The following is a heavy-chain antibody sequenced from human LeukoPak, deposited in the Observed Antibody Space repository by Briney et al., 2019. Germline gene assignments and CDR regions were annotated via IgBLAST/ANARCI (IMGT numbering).Heavy chain of an antibody. V-gene: IGHV1-2*02. D-gene: IGHD2-8*02. CDR3: ATLLLVAGSTGGWFDP. J-gene: IGHJ5*02. Sequence: GASVKVSCKASGCTFTRYYMHWVRQAPGQGLEWMGWINPTSGVTNYAQKFQGRVTMTRDTSITTASMELTRLTPDDTAVYYCATLLLVAGSTGGWFDPWGQGTLVTVSS. CDR2: INPTSGVT. CDR1: GCTFTRYY.